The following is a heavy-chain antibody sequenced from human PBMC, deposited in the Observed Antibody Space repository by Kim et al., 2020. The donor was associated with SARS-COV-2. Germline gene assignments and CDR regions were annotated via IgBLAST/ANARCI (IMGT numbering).Heavy chain of an antibody. CDR1: GFTFSSYA. Sequence: GGSLRLSCAASGFTFSSYAMHWVRQAPGKGLEWVAVISYDGSNKYYADSVKGRFTISRDNSKNTLYLQMNSLRAEDTAVYYCARSSGDSDDLDAFDIWGQGTMVTVSS. V-gene: IGHV3-30-3*01. CDR3: ARSSGDSDDLDAFDI. J-gene: IGHJ3*02. CDR2: ISYDGSNK. D-gene: IGHD5-12*01.